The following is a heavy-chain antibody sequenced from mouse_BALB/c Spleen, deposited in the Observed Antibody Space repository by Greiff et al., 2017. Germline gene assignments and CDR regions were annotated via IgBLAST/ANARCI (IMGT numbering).Heavy chain of an antibody. CDR3: ARCDDGVGYYAMDY. CDR1: GFNITDYY. D-gene: IGHD1-1*02. J-gene: IGHJ4*01. CDR2: IDPENGNT. Sequence: EVQLQQSGAELVRPGALVKLSCKASGFNITDYYMHWVKQRPEQGLEWIGWIDPENGNTIYDPKFQGKASITADTSSNTAYLQLSSLTSEDTAVYYCARCDDGVGYYAMDYWGQGTSVTVSS. V-gene: IGHV14-1*02.